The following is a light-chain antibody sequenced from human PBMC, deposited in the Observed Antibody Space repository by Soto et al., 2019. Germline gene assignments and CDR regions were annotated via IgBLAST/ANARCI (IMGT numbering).Light chain of an antibody. CDR3: YSAVDNSWV. CDR2: KDS. CDR1: VLAKKS. V-gene: IGLV3-27*01. Sequence: SYELTQPSSVSVSPRQTARITCSGDVLAKKSARWFQQKPGQAPVEVIYKDSERPSGIPERFSGSSSGTTVTLTISGAQVEDEADYYCYSAVDNSWVFGGGTKLTVL. J-gene: IGLJ3*02.